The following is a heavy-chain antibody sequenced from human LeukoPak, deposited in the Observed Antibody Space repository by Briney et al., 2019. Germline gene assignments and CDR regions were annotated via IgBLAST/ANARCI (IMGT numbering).Heavy chain of an antibody. Sequence: PETLSLTCTVSGGSISSYYWSWIRQPPGKGLEWIGYIYYSGSTNYNPSLKSRVTISVDTSKNQFSLKLSSVTAADTAVYYCARGPFGYSSSWYEDYWGQGTLVTVSS. J-gene: IGHJ4*02. V-gene: IGHV4-59*01. CDR1: GGSISSYY. CDR3: ARGPFGYSSSWYEDY. CDR2: IYYSGST. D-gene: IGHD6-13*01.